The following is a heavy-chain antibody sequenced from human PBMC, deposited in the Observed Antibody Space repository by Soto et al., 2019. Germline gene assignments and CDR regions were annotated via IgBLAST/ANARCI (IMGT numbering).Heavy chain of an antibody. J-gene: IGHJ3*02. CDR2: INPSGAGT. Sequence: QVQLVQSGAEVKKPGASVKVSCKASGYTFTNYYMHWVRQAPGQGLEWMGIINPSGAGTGYAQKFQGRVTMTRDTSTSTVYMELSSLRSEDTAVYYCARDLRVRPDDAFDIWGQGTMVTVSS. V-gene: IGHV1-46*01. D-gene: IGHD1-1*01. CDR1: GYTFTNYY. CDR3: ARDLRVRPDDAFDI.